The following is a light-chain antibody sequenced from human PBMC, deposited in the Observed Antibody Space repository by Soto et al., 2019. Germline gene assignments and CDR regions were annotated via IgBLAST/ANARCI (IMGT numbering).Light chain of an antibody. CDR2: EVS. J-gene: IGLJ3*02. Sequence: QSALTQPASVSGSPGQSITISCTGTSSDVGGYTYVSWYQQHPGKAPKLIISEVSNRPSGVSHRFSGSKSGNTASLIISGLQAADEADYYCSSYTSSSTLVFGGGTKVTVL. CDR1: SSDVGGYTY. V-gene: IGLV2-14*01. CDR3: SSYTSSSTLV.